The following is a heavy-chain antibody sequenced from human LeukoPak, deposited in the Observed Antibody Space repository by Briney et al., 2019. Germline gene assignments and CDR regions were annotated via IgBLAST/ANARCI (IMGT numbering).Heavy chain of an antibody. D-gene: IGHD4-17*01. CDR2: MNPNSGNT. J-gene: IGHJ5*02. CDR1: GYTFTSYE. V-gene: IGHV1-8*01. CDR3: ARGVATVTTKPSWFDP. Sequence: ASVKVSCKASGYTFTSYEINGWRQATGQGREGMGWMNPNSGNTGYAQKFQGRVTMPRNTSISTAYMELSSLRSEDTAVYYCARGVATVTTKPSWFDPWGQGTLVTVSS.